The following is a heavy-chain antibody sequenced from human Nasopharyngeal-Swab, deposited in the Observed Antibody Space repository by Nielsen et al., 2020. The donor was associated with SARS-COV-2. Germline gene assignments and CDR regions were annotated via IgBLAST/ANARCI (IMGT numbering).Heavy chain of an antibody. CDR3: SRSGVVVVAAKYSYYMDV. Sequence: ASVKVSCKASGYTFNRYDINWVGQATAHGLEGMGWVKPYSGNTDYAQKFLGRVSMTRNTSISTAYVLLSSLISEDPTVYHCSRSGVVVVAAKYSYYMDVWGKGTTVPVSS. CDR1: GYTFNRYD. J-gene: IGHJ6*03. D-gene: IGHD2-15*01. CDR2: VKPYSGNT. V-gene: IGHV1-8*01.